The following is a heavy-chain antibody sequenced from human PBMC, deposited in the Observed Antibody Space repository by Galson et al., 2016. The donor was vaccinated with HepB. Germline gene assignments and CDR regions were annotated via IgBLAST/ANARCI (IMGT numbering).Heavy chain of an antibody. J-gene: IGHJ5*02. CDR2: INSDGTIS. Sequence: SLRLSCAASGFTVSTNYMSWVRQAPGKGLVWVSRINSDGTISNYADSVKGRFTISRDNAKNTLYLQMNSLRAEDTAVYFCVRDHSVVPTTAYNWFDPWGRGTLVTVSS. CDR3: VRDHSVVPTTAYNWFDP. D-gene: IGHD4-23*01. V-gene: IGHV3-74*01. CDR1: GFTVSTNY.